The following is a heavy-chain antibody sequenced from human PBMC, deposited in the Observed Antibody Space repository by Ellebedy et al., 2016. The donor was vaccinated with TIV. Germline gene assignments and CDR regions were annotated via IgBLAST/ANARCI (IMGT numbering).Heavy chain of an antibody. Sequence: SETLSLTCAVYGGSFSGYYWSWIRQPQGKGLEWIGEINHSGSANYNPSLKSRVTISVDTSKNQFSLKLSSVTAADTAVYYCAREESSGSYNWFDPWGQGTLVTVSS. CDR3: AREESSGSYNWFDP. V-gene: IGHV4-34*01. J-gene: IGHJ5*02. CDR1: GGSFSGYY. D-gene: IGHD6-19*01. CDR2: INHSGSA.